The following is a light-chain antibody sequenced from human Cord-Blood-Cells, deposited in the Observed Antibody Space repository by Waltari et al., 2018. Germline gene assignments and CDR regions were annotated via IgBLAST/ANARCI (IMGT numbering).Light chain of an antibody. CDR2: AAS. Sequence: DIQMTQSPSSLSASVGDRDTITCRASQSISSYLNWYQQKPGKAPKLLIYAASSLQSGVPSRFSGSGSGTDFTLTISSLQPEDFATYYCQQSYSTPPWTLGQGTKVEIK. V-gene: IGKV1-39*01. CDR3: QQSYSTPPWT. J-gene: IGKJ1*01. CDR1: QSISSY.